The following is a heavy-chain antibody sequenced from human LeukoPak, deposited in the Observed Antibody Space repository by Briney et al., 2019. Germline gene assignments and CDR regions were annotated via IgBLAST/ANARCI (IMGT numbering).Heavy chain of an antibody. V-gene: IGHV1-2*02. Sequence: ASVKVSCKASGYTFTGYYMHWVRQAPGQGLEWMGWINPNSGGTNYAQKFQGRVTMTRDTSISTAYMELSRLRSDDTAVYYCARVAPSRYNWFDPWGQGTLVTVSS. CDR2: INPNSGGT. J-gene: IGHJ5*02. CDR3: ARVAPSRYNWFDP. CDR1: GYTFTGYY.